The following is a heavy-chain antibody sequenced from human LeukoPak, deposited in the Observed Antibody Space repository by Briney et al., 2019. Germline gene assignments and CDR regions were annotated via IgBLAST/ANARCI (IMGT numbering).Heavy chain of an antibody. Sequence: PSETLSLTCTVSGYSISSGYYWGWIRQPPGKGLEWIGSIYHSGSTYYNPSLKSRVTISVDTSKNQFSLKLSSVTAADTAVYYCARDRYYYDSSGYSRAFDIWGQGTMVTVSS. V-gene: IGHV4-38-2*02. CDR3: ARDRYYYDSSGYSRAFDI. D-gene: IGHD3-22*01. J-gene: IGHJ3*02. CDR2: IYHSGST. CDR1: GYSISSGYY.